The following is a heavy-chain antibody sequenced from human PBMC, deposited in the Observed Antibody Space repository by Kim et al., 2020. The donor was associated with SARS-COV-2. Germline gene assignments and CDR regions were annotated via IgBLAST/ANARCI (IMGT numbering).Heavy chain of an antibody. CDR3: AKSQLGWCFHY. CDR1: GFPFSNYA. J-gene: IGHJ4*03. D-gene: IGHD2-2*01. V-gene: IGHV3-23*01. Sequence: GGSLRLSCAASGFPFSNYAMSWVRQAPGKGLEWVSTISSGGSSTYHAASVKGRITISRDNSKNPLYQHMNSLRAEDTAGYFCAKSQLGWCFHYWAQGSL. CDR2: ISSGGSST.